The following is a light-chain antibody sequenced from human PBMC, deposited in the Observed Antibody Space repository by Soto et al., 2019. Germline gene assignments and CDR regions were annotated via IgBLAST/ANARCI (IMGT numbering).Light chain of an antibody. V-gene: IGKV1-39*01. Sequence: DIQMTQSPSSLSASVGDRVTITCRASQSISSYLNWYQQKPGKAPKLLIYAASSLQSGVPSRFSGSGSGTDFTLTISSLQPEDFATNYCQQSYSTPFTFGGVTTVEIK. J-gene: IGKJ4*01. CDR1: QSISSY. CDR3: QQSYSTPFT. CDR2: AAS.